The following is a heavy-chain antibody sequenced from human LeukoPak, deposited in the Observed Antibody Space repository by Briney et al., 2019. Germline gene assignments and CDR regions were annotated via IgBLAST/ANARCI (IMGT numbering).Heavy chain of an antibody. CDR1: GGSISSSSYY. V-gene: IGHV4-39*01. CDR2: MSNSGST. CDR3: ARADGDRDGYNFWFDP. D-gene: IGHD5-24*01. Sequence: KSSETLSLTCTVSGGSISSSSYYWGWIRQSPGKGLEWIGTMSNSGSTYYNPSLKSRVTISGDTAKNQFSLQLNSVTPEDTAVYYCARADGDRDGYNFWFDPWGQGTLVTVSS. J-gene: IGHJ5*02.